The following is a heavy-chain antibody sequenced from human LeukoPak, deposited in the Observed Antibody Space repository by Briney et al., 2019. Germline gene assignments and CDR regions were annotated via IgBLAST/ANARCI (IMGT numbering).Heavy chain of an antibody. D-gene: IGHD3-22*01. V-gene: IGHV7-4-1*02. J-gene: IGHJ5*02. CDR1: GYTFTSYA. CDR3: VAALFDSSGYYGNWFDP. Sequence: ASVKVSCKASGYTFTSYAMNWVRQAPGQGLEWMGWINTNTGNPTYAQAFTGRFVFSLDTSVSTAYLQISSLKAEDTAVYYCVAALFDSSGYYGNWFDPWGQGTLVTVSS. CDR2: INTNTGNP.